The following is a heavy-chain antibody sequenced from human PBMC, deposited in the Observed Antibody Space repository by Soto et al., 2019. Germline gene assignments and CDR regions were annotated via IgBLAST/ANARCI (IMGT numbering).Heavy chain of an antibody. CDR1: GYTFTSYG. Sequence: ASVRVSCKXSGYTFTSYGMSWVRQPPGQRREGMGWISAYNGNTNYAQKLQGRVTMTTDTSTSTAYMELRSLRSDDTAVYYCARWYGGYCSSTSCSGYYCGMDVWGQGTTVTVSS. D-gene: IGHD2-2*01. CDR3: ARWYGGYCSSTSCSGYYCGMDV. CDR2: ISAYNGNT. V-gene: IGHV1-18*01. J-gene: IGHJ6*02.